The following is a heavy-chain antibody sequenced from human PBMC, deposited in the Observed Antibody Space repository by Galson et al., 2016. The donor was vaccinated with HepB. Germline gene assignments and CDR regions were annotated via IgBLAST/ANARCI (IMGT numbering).Heavy chain of an antibody. D-gene: IGHD6-25*01. Sequence: SLRLSCAASGFTFSGYWMTWVRRAPGKGLEWVANIKQDGSEKNYADSVKGRFTISRDNAKNLVYLQMNSLRAEDTAMYYCASAPAATESDYWGQGTLVTVSP. V-gene: IGHV3-7*01. CDR1: GFTFSGYW. J-gene: IGHJ4*02. CDR3: ASAPAATESDY. CDR2: IKQDGSEK.